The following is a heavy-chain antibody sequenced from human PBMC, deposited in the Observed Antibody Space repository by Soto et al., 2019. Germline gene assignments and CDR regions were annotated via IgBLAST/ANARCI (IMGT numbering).Heavy chain of an antibody. CDR1: GGTFSSYA. Sequence: QVQLVQSGAEVKKPGSSVKVSCKASGGTFSSYAISWVRQAPGQGLEWMGGIIPIFGTANYAQKFQGRVTIAADKSTGTAYMEVSSLRSEDTAVYYCASYRWGITFGGVIWGQGTLVTVSS. D-gene: IGHD3-16*01. CDR3: ASYRWGITFGGVI. J-gene: IGHJ4*02. CDR2: IIPIFGTA. V-gene: IGHV1-69*06.